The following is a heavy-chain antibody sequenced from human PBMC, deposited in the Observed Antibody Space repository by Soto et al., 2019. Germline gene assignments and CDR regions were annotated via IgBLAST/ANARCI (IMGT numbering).Heavy chain of an antibody. V-gene: IGHV5-51*01. Sequence: GESLKISCKGSGYRFTSYWIGWVRQMPGKGLEWMGFIYPGDSDTRYSPSFQGQVTISADKSIGTAYLQWNSLKASDTAIYYCARPALGYGGNSYFDSWGQGALVTVSS. CDR1: GYRFTSYW. D-gene: IGHD4-17*01. J-gene: IGHJ4*02. CDR3: ARPALGYGGNSYFDS. CDR2: IYPGDSDT.